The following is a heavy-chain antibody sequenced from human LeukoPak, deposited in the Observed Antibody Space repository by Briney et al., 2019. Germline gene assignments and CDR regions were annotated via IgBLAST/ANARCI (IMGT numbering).Heavy chain of an antibody. V-gene: IGHV3-30*02. CDR3: TANFDY. Sequence: LAGGSLRLSCAASGFTFSSYGMHWVRQAPGKGLEWVAFIRYDGSNKYYADSVKGRFTISRDNAKNMLYLHMNSLRAEDTAVYYCTANFDYWGQGTRVTVSS. J-gene: IGHJ4*02. CDR2: IRYDGSNK. CDR1: GFTFSSYG.